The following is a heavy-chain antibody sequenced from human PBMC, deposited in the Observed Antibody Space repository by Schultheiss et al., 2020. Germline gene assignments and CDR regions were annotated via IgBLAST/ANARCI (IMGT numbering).Heavy chain of an antibody. Sequence: SQTLSLTCAVYGGSFSGYYWSWIRQPPGKGLEWIGEINHSGSTSYTPSLKSRVTISVDTSKNQFSLKLSSVTAADTAVYFCARGRITAAGTPSSWGQGTLVTVSS. CDR1: GGSFSGYY. CDR3: ARGRITAAGTPSS. D-gene: IGHD6-13*01. CDR2: INHSGST. J-gene: IGHJ5*02. V-gene: IGHV4-34*01.